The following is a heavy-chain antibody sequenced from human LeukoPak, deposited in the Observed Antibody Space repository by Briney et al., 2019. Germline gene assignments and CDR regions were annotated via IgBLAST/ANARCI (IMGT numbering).Heavy chain of an antibody. V-gene: IGHV7-4-1*02. CDR2: INTNTGNP. J-gene: IGHJ6*03. CDR3: AREVTDYGGNSGYYYMDV. D-gene: IGHD4-23*01. Sequence: GASVKVSCKASGYTFTGYYMHWVRQAPGQGLEWMGWINTNTGNPTYAQGFTGRFVFSLDTSVSTAYLQISSLKAEDTAVYYCAREVTDYGGNSGYYYMDVWGKGTTVTVSS. CDR1: GYTFTGYY.